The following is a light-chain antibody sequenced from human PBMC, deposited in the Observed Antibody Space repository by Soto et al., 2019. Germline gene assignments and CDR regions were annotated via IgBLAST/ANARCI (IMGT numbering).Light chain of an antibody. Sequence: EIEMTQSPATLSASPGERVTLSCRASQNIRNKLAWYQQKPGKIPRLLMYDASSWHSGIPSRFSGSGSQTEFTLTISSLQSEDFAVYYCQHYNDSPLTFGGGTQVEIK. CDR2: DAS. CDR1: QNIRNK. V-gene: IGKV3-15*01. CDR3: QHYNDSPLT. J-gene: IGKJ4*01.